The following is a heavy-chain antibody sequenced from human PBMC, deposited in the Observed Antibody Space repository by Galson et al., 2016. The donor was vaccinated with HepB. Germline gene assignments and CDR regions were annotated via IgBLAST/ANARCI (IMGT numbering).Heavy chain of an antibody. CDR1: GYSFTDHG. J-gene: IGHJ4*02. CDR3: ARDPGFAYYDF. D-gene: IGHD3-3*01. V-gene: IGHV1-18*01. Sequence: SVKVSCKASGYSFTDHGISRARQAPGQGLEWVGWISTSNGNRRYADKLQGRVTLTTDTATSTAYMELGSLRSDDTAVYYCARDPGFAYYDFWGQGTLVTVSS. CDR2: ISTSNGNR.